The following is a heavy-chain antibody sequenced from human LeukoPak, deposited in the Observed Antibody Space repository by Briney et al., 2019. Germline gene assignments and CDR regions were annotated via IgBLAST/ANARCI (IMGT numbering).Heavy chain of an antibody. D-gene: IGHD6-13*01. Sequence: PSETLSLTCAVYGGSFSGYYWSWLRQPPGKGLEWLGEINHSGSTNYNPSLKSRVTISVDTSKNQFSLKLSSVSAADTAVYYCARAWGSSWSFDYWGQGTLVTVSS. CDR2: INHSGST. V-gene: IGHV4-34*01. CDR3: ARAWGSSWSFDY. CDR1: GGSFSGYY. J-gene: IGHJ4*02.